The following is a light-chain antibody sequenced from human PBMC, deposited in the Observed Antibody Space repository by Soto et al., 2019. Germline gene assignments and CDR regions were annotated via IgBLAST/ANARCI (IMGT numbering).Light chain of an antibody. CDR3: SSYTSKSSLI. J-gene: IGLJ2*01. V-gene: IGLV2-14*01. CDR2: EVS. CDR1: STDVGAYNY. Sequence: QSALTQPASVSGSPGQSITISCTGTSTDVGAYNYVSWYQQHPGKAPKLMIFEVSNRPSGISFRFSGSKSGNTASLTISGLQAEDEADYYCSSYTSKSSLIFGGGTKLTVL.